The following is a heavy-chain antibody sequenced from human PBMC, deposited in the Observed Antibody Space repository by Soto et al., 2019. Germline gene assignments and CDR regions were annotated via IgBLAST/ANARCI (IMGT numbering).Heavy chain of an antibody. J-gene: IGHJ6*02. V-gene: IGHV5-10-1*01. Sequence: GESLKISCRGSGYSFTSYWISWGRQLPGKGLEWMGRIDPSDSYTNYSPSFQGHVTISADKSISTAYLQWSSLKASDTAMYYCARHLYSSSSTYYYYYGMDVWGQGTTVTVSS. CDR1: GYSFTSYW. CDR3: ARHLYSSSSTYYYYYGMDV. D-gene: IGHD6-6*01. CDR2: IDPSDSYT.